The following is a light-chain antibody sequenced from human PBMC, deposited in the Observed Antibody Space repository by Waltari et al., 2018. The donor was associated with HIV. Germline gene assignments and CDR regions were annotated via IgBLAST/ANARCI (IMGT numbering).Light chain of an antibody. CDR2: DVS. Sequence: QSALTQPRSVSGSPGPSVTISCTATYRDVGSYNYVPWYQQHPGKAPKLMIYDVSQRPSGVPDRFSGSKSGNTASLTISGLQADDDADYYCCSFAGTYTIFGGGTKLTVL. CDR1: YRDVGSYNY. V-gene: IGLV2-11*01. CDR3: CSFAGTYTI. J-gene: IGLJ2*01.